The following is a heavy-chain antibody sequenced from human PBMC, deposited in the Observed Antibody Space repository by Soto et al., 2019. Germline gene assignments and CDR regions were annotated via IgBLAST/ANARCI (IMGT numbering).Heavy chain of an antibody. D-gene: IGHD6-13*01. CDR3: ARQNTYSSSWYVSP. J-gene: IGHJ5*02. V-gene: IGHV4-61*01. Sequence: SETLSLTCTVSGGSVSSGIYYWSWIRHPPGKGLEWIGYIYYSGSTNYNPSLKSRVTISVDTSKNQFSLKLSSVTPEDTAVYYCARQNTYSSSWYVSPWGQGTLVTVSS. CDR2: IYYSGST. CDR1: GGSVSSGIYY.